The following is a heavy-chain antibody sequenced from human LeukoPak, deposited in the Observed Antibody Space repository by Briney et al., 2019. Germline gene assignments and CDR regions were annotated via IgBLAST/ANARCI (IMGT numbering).Heavy chain of an antibody. Sequence: GGSLRLSCAASGFTFSSYEMNWVRQAPGKGLEWVSYISSSGSTIYYADSVKGRFTISRDNAKNSLYLQMNSLRAEDTAVYYCASNSGSPPAFDYWGQGTLVTVSS. J-gene: IGHJ4*02. D-gene: IGHD1-26*01. CDR1: GFTFSSYE. V-gene: IGHV3-48*03. CDR3: ASNSGSPPAFDY. CDR2: ISSSGSTI.